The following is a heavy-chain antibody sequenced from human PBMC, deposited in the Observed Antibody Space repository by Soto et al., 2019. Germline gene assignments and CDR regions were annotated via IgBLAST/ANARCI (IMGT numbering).Heavy chain of an antibody. Sequence: EVQLVESGGGLVKPGGSLRLSCAASGFSFRTTWMAWVRQAPGKGLEWVGRIKSKSAGETTDYADPVKGRFTISRDDSQDPLSQHMDSLETGDTGVYYCSTGCPFSGSGLHYRGQGPVVSVSS. CDR2: IKSKSAGETT. D-gene: IGHD1-26*01. CDR1: GFSFRTTW. V-gene: IGHV3-15*05. CDR3: STGCPFSGSGLHY. J-gene: IGHJ4*02.